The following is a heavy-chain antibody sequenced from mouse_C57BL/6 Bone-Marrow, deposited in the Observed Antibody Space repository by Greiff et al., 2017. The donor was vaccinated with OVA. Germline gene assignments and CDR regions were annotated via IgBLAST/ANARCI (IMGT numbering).Heavy chain of an antibody. D-gene: IGHD1-1*01. Sequence: VQLQQPGAELVKPGASVKLSCKASGYTFTSYWMHWVKQRPGQGLEWIGMIHPNSGSTNYNEKFKSKATLTVDKSSSTAYMQLSSLTSEDSAVYYCARSPYYGSSSAWFAYWGQGTLVTVSA. CDR3: ARSPYYGSSSAWFAY. V-gene: IGHV1-64*01. CDR1: GYTFTSYW. CDR2: IHPNSGST. J-gene: IGHJ3*01.